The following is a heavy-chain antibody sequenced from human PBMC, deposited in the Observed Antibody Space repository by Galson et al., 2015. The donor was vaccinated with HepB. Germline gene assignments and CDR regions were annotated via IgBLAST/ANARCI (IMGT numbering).Heavy chain of an antibody. CDR1: GFTFSSYA. CDR3: ARDGLVATMGGFDY. D-gene: IGHD5-12*01. Sequence: SLRLSCAASGFTFSSYAMHWVRQAPGKGLEWVAVISYDGSNKYYADSVKGRFTISRDNSKNTLYLQMNSLRAEDTAVYYCARDGLVATMGGFDYWGQGTLVTVSS. V-gene: IGHV3-30*04. CDR2: ISYDGSNK. J-gene: IGHJ4*02.